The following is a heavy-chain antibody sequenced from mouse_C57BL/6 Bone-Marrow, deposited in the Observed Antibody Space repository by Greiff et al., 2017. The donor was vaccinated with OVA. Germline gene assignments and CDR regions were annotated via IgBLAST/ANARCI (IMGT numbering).Heavy chain of an antibody. V-gene: IGHV1-26*01. CDR3: ARGDGSSYRFDY. CDR2: INPNTGGT. CDR1: GYTFTDYY. D-gene: IGHD1-1*01. Sequence: EVQLQQSGPELVKPGASVKISCKASGYTFTDYYMNWVKQSHGKSLEWIGDINPNTGGTSYNQKFKGKATLTVDKSSSTAYMELRSLTSEDSAVYYCARGDGSSYRFDYWGQGTTLTVSS. J-gene: IGHJ2*01.